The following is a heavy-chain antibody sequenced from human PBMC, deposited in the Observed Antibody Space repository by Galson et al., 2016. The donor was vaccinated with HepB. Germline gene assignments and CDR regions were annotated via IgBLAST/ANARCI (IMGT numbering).Heavy chain of an antibody. J-gene: IGHJ6*02. CDR2: ISSSSTFT. CDR1: GFTFTSYT. Sequence: SLRLSCAASGFTFTSYTFNWVRQAPGKGLESVSSISSSSTFTSYADSVRGRFTVSTDDANNSVFLQMNSLSAEDTATYYCARAWVTKVGGHHYGLDVWGQGTPVTVS. V-gene: IGHV3-21*06. CDR3: ARAWVTKVGGHHYGLDV. D-gene: IGHD2-21*02.